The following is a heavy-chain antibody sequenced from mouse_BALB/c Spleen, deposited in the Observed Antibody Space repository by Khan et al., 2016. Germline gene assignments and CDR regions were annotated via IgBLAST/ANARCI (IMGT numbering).Heavy chain of an antibody. CDR1: GFNIKDTY. Sequence: VQLQQSGAEFVKPGASVKLSCTASGFNIKDTYIHWVKQSPEQGLEWIGGIDPANGNTKFDPKFQGKATITTDTSSNTAYLQLSSLTSEDTAVYYSVRPVYDGYYGFAYWGQGTLVTVSA. CDR2: IDPANGNT. V-gene: IGHV14-3*02. D-gene: IGHD2-3*01. CDR3: VRPVYDGYYGFAY. J-gene: IGHJ3*01.